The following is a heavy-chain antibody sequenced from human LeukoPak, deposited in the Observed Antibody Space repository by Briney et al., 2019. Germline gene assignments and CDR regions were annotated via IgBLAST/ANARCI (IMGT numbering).Heavy chain of an antibody. V-gene: IGHV4-38-2*01. CDR1: GRSISSGYY. CDR2: MYHRGST. Sequence: SETLSLTCSVSGRSISSGYYWGWIRQPPGKGLEWIGTMYHRGSTYYNPSLKSRVTMSGDTSKNHFSLKLSSVIAADAAVYYCARHRGDNSNPRYYFYYMDVWGKGTTVTVS. CDR3: ARHRGDNSNPRYYFYYMDV. J-gene: IGHJ6*03. D-gene: IGHD4-11*01.